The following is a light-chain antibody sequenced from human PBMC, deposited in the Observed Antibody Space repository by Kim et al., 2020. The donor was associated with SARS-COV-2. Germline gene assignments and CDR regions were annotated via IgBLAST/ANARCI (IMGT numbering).Light chain of an antibody. J-gene: IGKJ5*01. CDR3: QHHNTYPIT. CDR1: QNMNRW. Sequence: ASVGDRVSITCRASQNMNRWLAWYQQKPGKAPKVLIYDASTVETGVPSRFSGSGSGTEFTLTISSLQPDDFATYYCQHHNTYPITFGQGTRLEIK. CDR2: DAS. V-gene: IGKV1-5*01.